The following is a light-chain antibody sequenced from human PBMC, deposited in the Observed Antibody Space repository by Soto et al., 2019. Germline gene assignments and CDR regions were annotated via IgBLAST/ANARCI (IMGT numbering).Light chain of an antibody. CDR3: LVYSGGGHV. CDR2: STN. CDR1: TGAVTSGYY. Sequence: QAVVTQEPSLTVSPGGTVTLTCASSTGAVTSGYYPNWFQQKPGQAPRSLIYSTNFKHSWTPARFSGSLLGGKAALTLSGVQPEDEADYYCLVYSGGGHVFGGGTKLTVL. J-gene: IGLJ3*02. V-gene: IGLV7-43*01.